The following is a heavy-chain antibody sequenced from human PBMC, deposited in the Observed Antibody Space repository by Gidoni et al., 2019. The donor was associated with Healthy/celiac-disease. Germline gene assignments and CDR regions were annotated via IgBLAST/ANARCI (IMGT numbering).Heavy chain of an antibody. J-gene: IGHJ6*02. Sequence: QVQLVASGGGGVQPGRSLRLSCAASGFTFSSYGMHWVRQAPGKGLECVAGISYDGSNKYYADSVKGRFTISRDNSKNTLYLQMNSLRAEDTAVYYCAKATSDTAMGYYYGMDVWGQGTTVTVSS. CDR2: ISYDGSNK. V-gene: IGHV3-30*18. CDR1: GFTFSSYG. CDR3: AKATSDTAMGYYYGMDV. D-gene: IGHD5-18*01.